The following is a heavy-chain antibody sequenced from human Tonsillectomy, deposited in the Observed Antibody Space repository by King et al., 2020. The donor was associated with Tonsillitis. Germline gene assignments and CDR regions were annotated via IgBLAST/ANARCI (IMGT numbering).Heavy chain of an antibody. D-gene: IGHD6-19*01. V-gene: IGHV4-59*01. J-gene: IGHJ6*03. CDR2: IYYSGST. CDR3: ARDSYSSGWYGYYYYYMDV. Sequence: VQLQESGPGLVKPSETLSLTCTVSGGSISSYYWSWIRQPPGKGLEWIGYIYYSGSTNYNPSLKSRVTISVDTSKNQFSLKLSSVTAADTAVYYCARDSYSSGWYGYYYYYMDVWGKGTTVTVSS. CDR1: GGSISSYY.